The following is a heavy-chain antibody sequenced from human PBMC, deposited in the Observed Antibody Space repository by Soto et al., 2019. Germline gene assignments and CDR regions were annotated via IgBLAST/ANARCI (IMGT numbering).Heavy chain of an antibody. J-gene: IGHJ4*01. CDR1: GFTFCRYS. V-gene: IGHV3-48*01. D-gene: IGHD1-26*01. CDR3: LRDESGPEDGYYFYS. Sequence: GGSLTLSCAASGFTFCRYSMNWVRQAPGKGLDWITYISRSSSHIYYADTVKGRFTISRDNAKNSLNQQMTSLRAEETAEKYWLRDESGPEDGYYFYSWGHGTPVPVSS. CDR2: ISRSSSHI.